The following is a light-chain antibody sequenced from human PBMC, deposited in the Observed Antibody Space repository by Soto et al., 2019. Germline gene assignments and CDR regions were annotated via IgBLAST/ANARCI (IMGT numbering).Light chain of an antibody. CDR2: AAS. CDR1: QDISSY. Sequence: DIQMTQSPSSLSASVGDRVTITCRASQDISSYVAWYQQKPGKVPKLLIYAASTLQSGVPSRFSGSGSGADFTLTISSLQPGDAATYYCQKCDSAPFTFGQGTRLEIK. CDR3: QKCDSAPFT. V-gene: IGKV1-27*01. J-gene: IGKJ5*01.